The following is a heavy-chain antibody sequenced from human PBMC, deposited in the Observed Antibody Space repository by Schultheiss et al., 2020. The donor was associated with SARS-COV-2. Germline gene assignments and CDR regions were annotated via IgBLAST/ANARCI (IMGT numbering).Heavy chain of an antibody. CDR2: IYYSGST. D-gene: IGHD5-12*01. J-gene: IGHJ6*03. CDR3: ARADSGYYYYYYMDV. V-gene: IGHV4-61*08. CDR1: GGSISSGGYY. Sequence: SETLSLTCTVSGGSISSGGYYWSWIRQHPGKGLEWIGYIYYSGSTNYNPSLKSRVTISVDTSKNQFSLKLSSVTAADTAVYYCARADSGYYYYYYMDVWGKGTTVTVSS.